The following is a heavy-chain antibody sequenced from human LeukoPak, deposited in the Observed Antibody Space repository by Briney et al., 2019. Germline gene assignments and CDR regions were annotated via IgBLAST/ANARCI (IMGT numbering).Heavy chain of an antibody. CDR2: ISSSSSYI. Sequence: GGSLRLSCAASGFTFSSYSMNWVRQAPGKGLEWVSSISSSSSYIYYADSVKGRFTISRDNAKNSLYLQMNSLRAEDTAVYYCARDLGIAVAGTTFFDYWGQGTVVTVSS. J-gene: IGHJ4*02. CDR3: ARDLGIAVAGTTFFDY. CDR1: GFTFSSYS. V-gene: IGHV3-21*01. D-gene: IGHD6-19*01.